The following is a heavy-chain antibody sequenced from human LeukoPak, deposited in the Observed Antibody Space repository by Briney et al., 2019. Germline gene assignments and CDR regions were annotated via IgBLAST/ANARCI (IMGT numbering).Heavy chain of an antibody. J-gene: IGHJ4*02. CDR2: IIPILGIA. CDR3: ARDLPPYYFDY. Sequence: SVNVSCKASGGVFSSYAISWVRQAPGQGLEWMGRIIPILGIANYAQKFQGRVTITADKSTSTAYMDLSSLRSEDTAVYYCARDLPPYYFDYWGQGTLVTVSS. CDR1: GGVFSSYA. V-gene: IGHV1-69*04.